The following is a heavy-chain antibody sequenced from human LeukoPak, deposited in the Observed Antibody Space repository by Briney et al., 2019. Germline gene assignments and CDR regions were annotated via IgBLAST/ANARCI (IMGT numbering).Heavy chain of an antibody. V-gene: IGHV1-3*01. CDR2: INAGNGNT. CDR3: ARDEDYVKSFDY. Sequence: ASVKVSCKASGYTFTSYAMHWVRQAPGQRLEWMGWINAGNGNTKYSQKFQGRVTITRDTSASTAYMELSSLRSEDTAVYYCARDEDYVKSFDYRGQGTLVTVSS. J-gene: IGHJ4*02. CDR1: GYTFTSYA. D-gene: IGHD4-17*01.